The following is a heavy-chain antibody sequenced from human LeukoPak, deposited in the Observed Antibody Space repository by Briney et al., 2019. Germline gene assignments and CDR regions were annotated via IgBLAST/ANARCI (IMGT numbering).Heavy chain of an antibody. J-gene: IGHJ4*01. CDR1: GFNFSKYW. CDR2: INPDGDYS. Sequence: GGSLRLSCAASGFNFSKYWTQWVRQVPGKGLVWVSEINPDGDYSGHSNSVRGRFAISRGNAKNTLYLQMTSLSAEDTAVYYCARSLGDWGQGTLVSVSS. D-gene: IGHD3-16*01. V-gene: IGHV3-74*01. CDR3: ARSLGD.